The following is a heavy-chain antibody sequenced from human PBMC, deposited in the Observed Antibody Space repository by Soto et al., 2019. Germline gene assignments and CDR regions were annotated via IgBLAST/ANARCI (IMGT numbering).Heavy chain of an antibody. D-gene: IGHD3-22*01. Sequence: PGGSLRLSCAASGFTFSSYAMHWVRQAPGKGLEWVAVISYDGSNKYYADSVKGRFTISRDNSKNTLYLQMNSLRAEDTAVYYCARLLSGAGSIVVVNYYFDYWGQGTLVTVSS. CDR2: ISYDGSNK. CDR3: ARLLSGAGSIVVVNYYFDY. CDR1: GFTFSSYA. J-gene: IGHJ4*02. V-gene: IGHV3-30-3*01.